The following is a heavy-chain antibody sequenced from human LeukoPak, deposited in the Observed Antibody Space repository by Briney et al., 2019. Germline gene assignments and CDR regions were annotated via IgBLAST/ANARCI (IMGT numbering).Heavy chain of an antibody. CDR3: AREPPYSNSWTDFDF. CDR2: ITATSSST. D-gene: IGHD6-13*01. V-gene: IGHV3-23*01. J-gene: IGHJ4*02. Sequence: GGSLRLSCAASGFTFSSYGMSWVRQAPGKGLEWVSAITATSSSTHDADSVQGRFTISRDNSKNTLYLQMNSLRPEDTAIYYCAREPPYSNSWTDFDFWGQGTLVTVSS. CDR1: GFTFSSYG.